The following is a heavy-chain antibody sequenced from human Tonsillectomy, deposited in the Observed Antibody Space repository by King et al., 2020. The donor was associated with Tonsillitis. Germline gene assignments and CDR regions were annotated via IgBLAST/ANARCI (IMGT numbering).Heavy chain of an antibody. CDR1: GGSISSYY. Sequence: VQLQESGPGLVKPSETLSLTCTVSGGSISSYYWSWIRQPPGKGLEWIGYIYYSGRTNYNPSLKRRVTMSVDTSKNQFSLILSSVTAADTALYYCARDRGLTVRGVKGFDYWGQGTLVTVSS. J-gene: IGHJ4*02. D-gene: IGHD3-10*01. CDR3: ARDRGLTVRGVKGFDY. CDR2: IYYSGRT. V-gene: IGHV4-59*01.